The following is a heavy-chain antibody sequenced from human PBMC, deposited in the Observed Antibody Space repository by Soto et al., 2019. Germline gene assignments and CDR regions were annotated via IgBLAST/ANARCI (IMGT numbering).Heavy chain of an antibody. D-gene: IGHD5-12*01. V-gene: IGHV1-3*01. J-gene: IGHJ4*02. CDR3: ARVPRWLPTPYFDY. CDR2: INAGNGNT. Sequence: ASVKVSCKASGYTFTSYAMHWVRQAPGQRLEWMGWINAGNGNTKYSQKFQGRVTITRDTSASTAYMELSSLRSEDTAVYYCARVPRWLPTPYFDYWGQGTLVTVSS. CDR1: GYTFTSYA.